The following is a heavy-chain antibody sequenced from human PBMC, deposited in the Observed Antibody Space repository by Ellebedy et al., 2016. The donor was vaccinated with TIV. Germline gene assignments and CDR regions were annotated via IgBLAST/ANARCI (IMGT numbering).Heavy chain of an antibody. CDR3: ATGPYSYGWGY. V-gene: IGHV3-74*01. Sequence: GDSLKISCTASGFTFSSHWMHWVPQAPGKGLVWVSRISPDGRGTSYADSVKGRFTISRDNAKNTMYLQMNSLRAEETAVYYCATGPYSYGWGYWGQGTLVTVSS. D-gene: IGHD5-18*01. CDR1: GFTFSSHW. J-gene: IGHJ4*02. CDR2: ISPDGRGT.